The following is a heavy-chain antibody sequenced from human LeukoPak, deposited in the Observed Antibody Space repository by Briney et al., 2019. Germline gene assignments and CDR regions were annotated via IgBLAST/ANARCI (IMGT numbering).Heavy chain of an antibody. CDR2: ISAENGKT. V-gene: IGHV1-18*01. Sequence: ASVKVSCKASAYIFTDFRISWVRQAPGQGLEWLGGISAENGKTHYAQKFQGRVTMPTDTSTSTAYMELGSRRSDDTAVYYCARDGYIMGRLLSMIVVDRTRNYHGMDVGSQGTTVTVSS. D-gene: IGHD3-22*01. CDR1: AYIFTDFR. CDR3: ARDGYIMGRLLSMIVVDRTRNYHGMDV. J-gene: IGHJ6*02.